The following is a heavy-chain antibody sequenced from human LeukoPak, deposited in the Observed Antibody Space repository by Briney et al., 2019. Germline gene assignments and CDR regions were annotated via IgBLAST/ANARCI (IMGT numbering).Heavy chain of an antibody. CDR1: GFTFRTHS. Sequence: GGSLRLACEASGFTFRTHSMNWVRQAPGKGLEWVASITKSSTYVYYADSVKGRFTISRDNAKNSLFLQMNNLGVEDTGVYYCARGSGVHVWGQGTLVIVSS. CDR2: ITKSSTYV. V-gene: IGHV3-21*04. CDR3: ARGSGVHV. D-gene: IGHD3-10*01. J-gene: IGHJ4*02.